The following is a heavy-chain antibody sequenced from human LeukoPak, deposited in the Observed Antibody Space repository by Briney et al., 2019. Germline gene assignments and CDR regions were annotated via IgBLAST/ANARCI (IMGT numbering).Heavy chain of an antibody. D-gene: IGHD2-2*01. Sequence: ASVKVSCKDSGYTFTSYAMHWVRQAPGQRLEWMGWINAGNGNTKYSQKFQGRVTITRDTSASTAYMELSSLRSEDTAVYYCARDIVVVPAAPLDYWGQGTLVTVSS. V-gene: IGHV1-3*01. J-gene: IGHJ4*02. CDR3: ARDIVVVPAAPLDY. CDR1: GYTFTSYA. CDR2: INAGNGNT.